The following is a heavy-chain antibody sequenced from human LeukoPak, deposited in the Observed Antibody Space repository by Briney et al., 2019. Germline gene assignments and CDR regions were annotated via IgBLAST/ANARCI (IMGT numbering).Heavy chain of an antibody. Sequence: GGPRGSSCQGSGFTFGSYGLHGFGQAPGKGLGWVALIWYDGSNKYYADSVKGRLTISRDNSKNTLYLQMNSLRAEDTAVYYCAREGPRGNSQFDYWGQGTLVTVSS. CDR2: IWYDGSNK. V-gene: IGHV3-33*01. D-gene: IGHD2/OR15-2a*01. CDR3: AREGPRGNSQFDY. J-gene: IGHJ4*02. CDR1: GFTFGSYG.